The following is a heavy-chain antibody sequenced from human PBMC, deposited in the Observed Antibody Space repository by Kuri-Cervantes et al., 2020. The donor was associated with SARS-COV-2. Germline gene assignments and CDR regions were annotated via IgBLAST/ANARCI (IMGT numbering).Heavy chain of an antibody. CDR1: GDSIRGSPYY. D-gene: IGHD3-10*01. V-gene: IGHV4-39*07. J-gene: IGHJ4*02. CDR3: AFNYGTGSYFY. Sequence: SETLSLTCTVSGDSIRGSPYYWGWIRQPPGKGLEWLATVYDSGGTYTNPSLKSRVSISVDRSKNQFSLTLRSVTAADTAVYYCAFNYGTGSYFYWGQGTLVTVSS. CDR2: VYDSGGT.